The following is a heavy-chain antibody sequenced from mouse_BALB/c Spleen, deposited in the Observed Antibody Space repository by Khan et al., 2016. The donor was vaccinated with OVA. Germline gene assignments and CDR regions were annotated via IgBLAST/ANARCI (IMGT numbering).Heavy chain of an antibody. CDR1: GYNFTSYW. V-gene: IGHV1-55*01. J-gene: IGHJ3*01. D-gene: IGHD1-1*01. CDR2: IYPGSGST. Sequence: QVQLKQSGAELVKPGTSVKLSCKASGYNFTSYWINWVKLRPGQGLEWIGHIYPGSGSTNYNEKFKSKATLSVDTSTSTVYMQLSSLASEDSALYYCARRDYYGSSGAYWGQGTLVTVSA. CDR3: ARRDYYGSSGAY.